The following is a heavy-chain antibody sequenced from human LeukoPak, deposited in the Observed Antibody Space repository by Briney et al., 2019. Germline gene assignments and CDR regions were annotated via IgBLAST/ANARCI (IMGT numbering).Heavy chain of an antibody. CDR1: GYTFTSYA. Sequence: VASVKVSCKASGYTFTSYAMHWVRQAPGQRLEWMGWINAGNGNTKYSQKLQGRVTMTTDTSTSTAYMELRSLRSDDTAVYYCARGNYYDSSGYYRGNAFDIWGQGTMVTVSS. V-gene: IGHV1-3*01. CDR3: ARGNYYDSSGYYRGNAFDI. CDR2: INAGNGNT. D-gene: IGHD3-22*01. J-gene: IGHJ3*02.